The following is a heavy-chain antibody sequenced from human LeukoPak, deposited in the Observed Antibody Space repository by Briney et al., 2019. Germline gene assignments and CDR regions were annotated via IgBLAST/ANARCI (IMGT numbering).Heavy chain of an antibody. Sequence: ASETLSLTCTVSGYSISSGYYWGWIRQPPGKGLEWIGSIYHSGSTYYNPSLKSRVTISVDTSKNQFSLKLSSVTAADTAVYYCAREYDFWSGNDSYYYYYYMDVWGKGTTVTVSS. V-gene: IGHV4-38-2*02. J-gene: IGHJ6*03. CDR2: IYHSGST. CDR3: AREYDFWSGNDSYYYYYYMDV. CDR1: GYSISSGYY. D-gene: IGHD3-3*01.